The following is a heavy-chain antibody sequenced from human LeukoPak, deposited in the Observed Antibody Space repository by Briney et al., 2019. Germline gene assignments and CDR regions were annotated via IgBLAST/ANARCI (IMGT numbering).Heavy chain of an antibody. V-gene: IGHV3-21*01. J-gene: IGHJ4*02. D-gene: IGHD3-22*01. CDR2: ISSSSSYI. CDR1: GFTFSSYS. CDR3: AGYDSRGSLY. Sequence: GGSLRLSCAASGFTFSSYSMNWVRQAPGKGLEWVSSISSSSSYIYYADSVKGRFTISRDNSKNTLYLQMNSLRAEDTAVYYCAGYDSRGSLYWGQGTLVTVSS.